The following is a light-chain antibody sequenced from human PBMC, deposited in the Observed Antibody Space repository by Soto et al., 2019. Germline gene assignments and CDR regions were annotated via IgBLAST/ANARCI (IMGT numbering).Light chain of an antibody. Sequence: QSALTQPASVCGSPGQSITLSCTGASSDVGGHNLVSWYQHHPGKAPKLMIYEATKRHSGISDRFSGSKSVDTASLTISGRQAEDEGNYYFCSYARRSNFVIFGGGTQLTVL. CDR2: EAT. V-gene: IGLV2-23*02. J-gene: IGLJ2*01. CDR3: CSYARRSNFVI. CDR1: SSDVGGHNL.